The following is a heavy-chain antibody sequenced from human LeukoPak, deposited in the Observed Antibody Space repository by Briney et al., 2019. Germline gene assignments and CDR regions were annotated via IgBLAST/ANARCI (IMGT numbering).Heavy chain of an antibody. CDR3: AKAPDDILTGYLDY. CDR1: GFTFSSYG. V-gene: IGHV3-30*18. CDR2: ISYDGSNK. Sequence: PGGSLRLSCAASGFTFSSYGMHWVRQAPGKGLEWVAVISYDGSNKYYADSVKGRFTISRDNSKNTLYLQMNSLRAEDTAVYYCAKAPDDILTGYLDYWGQGTLVTVSS. D-gene: IGHD3-9*01. J-gene: IGHJ4*02.